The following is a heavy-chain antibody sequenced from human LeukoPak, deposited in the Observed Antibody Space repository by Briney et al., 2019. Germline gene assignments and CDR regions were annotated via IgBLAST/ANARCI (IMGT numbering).Heavy chain of an antibody. Sequence: ASVKVSCKASGYTFTDYYMHWVRQAPGQGLEWMGWVNPNSGGTKFAQKFQGRVTITRDTSITTAYLELSRLTSDDTAVYYCAREPPLVGSTTPSEAFDIWGQGTMVTVSS. J-gene: IGHJ3*02. CDR3: AREPPLVGSTTPSEAFDI. D-gene: IGHD1-26*01. V-gene: IGHV1-2*02. CDR1: GYTFTDYY. CDR2: VNPNSGGT.